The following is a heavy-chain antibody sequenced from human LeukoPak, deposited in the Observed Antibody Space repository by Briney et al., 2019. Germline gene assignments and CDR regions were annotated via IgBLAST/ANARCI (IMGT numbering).Heavy chain of an antibody. CDR1: GGXISSYY. Sequence: PSETLSLTCTVSGGXISSYYCSWIRQPPGKGLEWIGYISYSGSTNFNPSLKSRVTISVDTSKNQFSLKLSSVTAEDTAVYYCAKDTYYYDSSGYYFIDYWGQGTLVTVSS. CDR3: AKDTYYYDSSGYYFIDY. D-gene: IGHD3-22*01. V-gene: IGHV4-59*12. J-gene: IGHJ4*02. CDR2: ISYSGST.